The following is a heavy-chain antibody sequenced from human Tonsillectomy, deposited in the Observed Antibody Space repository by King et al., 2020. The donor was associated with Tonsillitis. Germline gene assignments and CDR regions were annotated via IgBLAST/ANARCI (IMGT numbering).Heavy chain of an antibody. Sequence: VQLVESGAEVKKPGASVKVSCKTSGYTYTGYYMHWGRQAPGQGLEWLGWIDPENGGTSYAQKFQGRVTMNRDTSINPAYMELSSLRSDDTAMSYCAREFEHVSVVTRGVIGEAQDWWAEGALATVS. CDR2: IDPENGGT. D-gene: IGHD3-10*01. J-gene: IGHJ4*02. V-gene: IGHV1-2*02. CDR1: GYTYTGYY. CDR3: AREFEHVSVVTRGVIGEAQDW.